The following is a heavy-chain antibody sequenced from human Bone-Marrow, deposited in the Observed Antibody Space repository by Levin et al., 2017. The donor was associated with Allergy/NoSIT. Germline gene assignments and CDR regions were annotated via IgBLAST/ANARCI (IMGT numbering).Heavy chain of an antibody. J-gene: IGHJ4*02. CDR1: GGSISGGGYY. D-gene: IGHD5-12*01. V-gene: IGHV4-31*03. Sequence: ASQTLSLPCTVSGGSISGGGYYWSWIRQHPGKGLEWIGYIYYSGNTYYNPSLKSRVIISVVTSKNQLSLKLTSVTVADTAVYYCARFNGYDFDYWGQGTLVTVSS. CDR3: ARFNGYDFDY. CDR2: IYYSGNT.